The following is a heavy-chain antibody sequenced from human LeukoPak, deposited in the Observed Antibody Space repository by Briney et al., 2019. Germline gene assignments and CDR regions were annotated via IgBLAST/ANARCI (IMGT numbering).Heavy chain of an antibody. CDR1: GFTSSSYA. CDR3: AKEDIVVVPAARSLSGYYYYYYMDV. J-gene: IGHJ6*03. D-gene: IGHD2-2*01. CDR2: ISGSGGST. V-gene: IGHV3-23*01. Sequence: GGSLRLSCAASGFTSSSYAMSWVRQAPGKGLEWVSAISGSGGSTYYADSVKGRFTISRDNSKNTLYLQMNSLRAEDTAVYYCAKEDIVVVPAARSLSGYYYYYYMDVWGKGTTVTVSS.